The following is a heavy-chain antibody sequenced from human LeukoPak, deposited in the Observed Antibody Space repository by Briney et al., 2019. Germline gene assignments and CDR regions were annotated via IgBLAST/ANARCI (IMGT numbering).Heavy chain of an antibody. CDR2: ISGSGGST. J-gene: IGHJ4*02. V-gene: IGHV3-23*01. Sequence: GGSLRLSCAASGFTFSSYAMSWVRQAPGKGLEWVSAISGSGGSTYYADSVKGRFTISRDNSKNTLYLQMNSLRAADTAVYYCAKDRGTGVPAATFFDYWGQGTLVTVSS. CDR1: GFTFSSYA. D-gene: IGHD2-2*01. CDR3: AKDRGTGVPAATFFDY.